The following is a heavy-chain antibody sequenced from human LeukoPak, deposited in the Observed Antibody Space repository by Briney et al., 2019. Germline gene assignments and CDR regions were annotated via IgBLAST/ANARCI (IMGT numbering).Heavy chain of an antibody. D-gene: IGHD2-15*01. CDR3: ARGYCSGGSCYSDAYWFDP. CDR1: GGSISSYY. V-gene: IGHV4-59*01. J-gene: IGHJ5*02. Sequence: SETLSPTCTVSGGSISSYYWSWIRQPPGKGLEWIGYIYYSGSTNYNPSLKSRVTISVDTSKNQFSLKLSSVTAADTAVYYCARGYCSGGSCYSDAYWFDPWGQGTLVTVSS. CDR2: IYYSGST.